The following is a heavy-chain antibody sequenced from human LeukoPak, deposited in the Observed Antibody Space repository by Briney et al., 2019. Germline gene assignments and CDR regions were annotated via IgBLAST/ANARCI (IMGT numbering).Heavy chain of an antibody. D-gene: IGHD2-2*01. CDR2: IIPIFGTA. J-gene: IGHJ5*02. Sequence: SVKVSCKASGGTFSSYAISWVRQAPGQGLEWMGGIIPIFGTANYAQKFQGRVTITADESTSTAYMELSSLRSEDTAVYYCARSCSSTSCYEHENNWFDPWGQGTLVTVSS. V-gene: IGHV1-69*13. CDR1: GGTFSSYA. CDR3: ARSCSSTSCYEHENNWFDP.